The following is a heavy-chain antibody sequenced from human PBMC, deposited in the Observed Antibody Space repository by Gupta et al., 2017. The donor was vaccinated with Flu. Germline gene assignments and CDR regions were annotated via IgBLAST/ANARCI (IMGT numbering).Heavy chain of an antibody. J-gene: IGHJ4*02. Sequence: QVQLMESGGSVVQPGRSLRLSCVASGFTFSNFGMQWVRQAPGKGLEWLTVIAHDGSLTFSADSVKGRFTVSRDNSKTTMYLHMDSLRPDDTAMYYCAKEITPWASNGWPLDHWGQGTLVTVSS. D-gene: IGHD6-19*01. CDR3: AKEITPWASNGWPLDH. V-gene: IGHV3-30*18. CDR1: GFTFSNFG. CDR2: IAHDGSLT.